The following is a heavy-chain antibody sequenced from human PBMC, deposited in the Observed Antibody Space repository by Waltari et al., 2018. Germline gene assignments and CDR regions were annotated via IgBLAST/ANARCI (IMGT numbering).Heavy chain of an antibody. D-gene: IGHD5-12*01. V-gene: IGHV4-34*01. CDR3: ARLPRRGWLQFGRTSHFDY. CDR1: GGSFSGYY. J-gene: IGHJ4*02. Sequence: QVQLQQWGAGLLKPSETLSLTCAVYGGSFSGYYWSWIRQPPGKGLEWIGEINHSGSTNYNPSLKSRVTISVDTSKNQFSLKLSSVTAADTAVYYCARLPRRGWLQFGRTSHFDYWGQGTLVTVSS. CDR2: INHSGST.